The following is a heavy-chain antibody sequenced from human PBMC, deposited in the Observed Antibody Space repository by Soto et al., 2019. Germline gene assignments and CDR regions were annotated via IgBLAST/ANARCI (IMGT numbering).Heavy chain of an antibody. Sequence: SGPTLVNPTETLTLTCTVSGFSLTTGKMGVSWIRQPPGKALEWLAHIFSDNERSYSTSLQGRLTISKDTCGSQVVLSMTNVDPVDTATYYCARLNVDSYHFNHGRDVWGQETRVTVCS. CDR2: IFSDNER. D-gene: IGHD3-3*02. J-gene: IGHJ6*02. CDR3: ARLNVDSYHFNHGRDV. CDR1: GFSLTTGKMG. V-gene: IGHV2-26*01.